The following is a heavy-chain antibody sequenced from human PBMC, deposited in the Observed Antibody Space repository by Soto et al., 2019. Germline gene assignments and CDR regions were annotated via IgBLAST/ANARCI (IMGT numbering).Heavy chain of an antibody. D-gene: IGHD3-10*01. V-gene: IGHV3-33*01. CDR1: GFTFSSYG. J-gene: IGHJ4*02. CDR2: IWYDGSNK. CDR3: ARAHLRYYGSGSYYPDY. Sequence: GGSLRLSXAASGFTFSSYGMHWVRQAPGKGLEWVAVIWYDGSNKYYADSVKGRFTISRDNSKNTLYLQMNSLRAEDTAVYYCARAHLRYYGSGSYYPDYWGQGTLVTVSS.